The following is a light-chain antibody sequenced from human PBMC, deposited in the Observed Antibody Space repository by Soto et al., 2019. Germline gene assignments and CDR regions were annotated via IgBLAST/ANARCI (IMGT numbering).Light chain of an antibody. Sequence: DIVMTQSPLSLPVTPGEPASISCKSSQSLLYSNGYNYLDWYLQKPGQSPQLLIYLASNRASGVPDRFSGSGSGTDFTLKISRVEAEDAGVYYCMQDLQSRTFGQGTKVEIK. CDR2: LAS. CDR3: MQDLQSRT. CDR1: QSLLYSNGYNY. V-gene: IGKV2-28*01. J-gene: IGKJ1*01.